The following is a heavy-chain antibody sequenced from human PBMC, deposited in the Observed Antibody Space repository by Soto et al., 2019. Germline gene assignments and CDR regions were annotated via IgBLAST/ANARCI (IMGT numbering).Heavy chain of an antibody. CDR2: ISYDGSNK. V-gene: IGHV3-30-3*01. Sequence: SCAASGFTFSSYAMHWFRQAPGKGLEWVAVISYDGSNKYYADSVKGRFTISRDNSKNTLYLQMNSLRAEDTAVYYCAREDGIATFDYWGQGTLVTVSS. J-gene: IGHJ4*02. D-gene: IGHD2-21*01. CDR1: GFTFSSYA. CDR3: AREDGIATFDY.